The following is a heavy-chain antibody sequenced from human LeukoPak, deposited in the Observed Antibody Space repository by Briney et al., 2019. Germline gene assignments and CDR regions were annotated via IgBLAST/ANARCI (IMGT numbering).Heavy chain of an antibody. D-gene: IGHD4-17*01. J-gene: IGHJ4*02. Sequence: GGSLRLSCAASGFTFSSYSMNWVRQAQGKGLEWVSYISTSSSSIYYADSVKGRFTISRDNGKNSLYLQMNSLRNEDTAVYYCARGHRATVTTLYYFDYWGQGALVTVSS. V-gene: IGHV3-48*02. CDR3: ARGHRATVTTLYYFDY. CDR2: ISTSSSSI. CDR1: GFTFSSYS.